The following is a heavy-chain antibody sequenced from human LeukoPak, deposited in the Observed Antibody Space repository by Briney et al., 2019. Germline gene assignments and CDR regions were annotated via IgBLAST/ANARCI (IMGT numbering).Heavy chain of an antibody. V-gene: IGHV3-15*01. D-gene: IGHD3-10*01. Sequence: GGSLRLSCAASGFTFSNAWMSWVRQAPGKGLEWVGRIKSKTDGGTTDYAAPVKGRFTISRDDSKNTLYLQMNSLKTEDTAVYYCTTARITMVRGGKRDYWGQGTLVTVSS. J-gene: IGHJ4*02. CDR2: IKSKTDGGTT. CDR1: GFTFSNAW. CDR3: TTARITMVRGGKRDY.